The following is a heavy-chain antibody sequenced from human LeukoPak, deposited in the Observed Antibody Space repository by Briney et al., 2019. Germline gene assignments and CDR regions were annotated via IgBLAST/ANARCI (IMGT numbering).Heavy chain of an antibody. Sequence: GGSLRLSCAASGFTFNTYWMSWVRQAPGKGLEWVANIKQDGGEKYYVDSVRGRFTISRDNAKSSLFLQMNSLRAEDTAVYYCARGLVLCDYWGQGTLVTVSS. CDR2: IKQDGGEK. CDR1: GFTFNTYW. J-gene: IGHJ4*02. V-gene: IGHV3-7*05. CDR3: ARGLVLCDY. D-gene: IGHD2/OR15-2a*01.